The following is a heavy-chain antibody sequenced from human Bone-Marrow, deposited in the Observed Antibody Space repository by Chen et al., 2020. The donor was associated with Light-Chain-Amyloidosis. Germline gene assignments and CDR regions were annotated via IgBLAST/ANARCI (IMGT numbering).Heavy chain of an antibody. D-gene: IGHD6-6*01. Sequence: QVQLVESGGGVVHPGRSLRLSCVASGFNFSTSAMRWVRQAPGKELEWVAVIWFDGNSKYYADSVKGRFTVSRDNFKNTLYLEMNSLRADDRALYYCGRDIEYFSSSTLYYAMDVWGQGTTVTVSS. V-gene: IGHV3-33*01. J-gene: IGHJ6*02. CDR3: GRDIEYFSSSTLYYAMDV. CDR1: GFNFSTSA. CDR2: IWFDGNSK.